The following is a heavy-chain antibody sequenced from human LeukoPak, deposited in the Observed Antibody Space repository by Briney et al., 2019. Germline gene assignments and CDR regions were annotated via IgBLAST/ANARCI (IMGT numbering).Heavy chain of an antibody. Sequence: PSETLSLTRAVYGGSFSGYYWSWIRQPPGKGLEWIGEINHSGSTNYNPSLKSRVTISVDTSKNQFSLKLSSVTAADTAVYYCARGRKGLGYCSSTSCYRGYFDYWGQGTLVTVSS. J-gene: IGHJ4*02. V-gene: IGHV4-34*01. CDR3: ARGRKGLGYCSSTSCYRGYFDY. CDR1: GGSFSGYY. CDR2: INHSGST. D-gene: IGHD2-2*02.